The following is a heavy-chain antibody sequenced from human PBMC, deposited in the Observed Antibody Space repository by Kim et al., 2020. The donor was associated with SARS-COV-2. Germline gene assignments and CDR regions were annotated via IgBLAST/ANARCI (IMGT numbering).Heavy chain of an antibody. CDR1: GFTFSSYS. D-gene: IGHD3-10*01. V-gene: IGHV3-21*01. J-gene: IGHJ6*02. Sequence: GGSLRLSCAASGFTFSSYSMNWVRQAPGKGLEWVSSISSSSSYIYYADSVKGRFTISRDNAKNSLYLQMNSLRAEDTAVYYCARGLRISRFGELSAKYYYYYGMDVWGQGTTVTVSS. CDR3: ARGLRISRFGELSAKYYYYYGMDV. CDR2: ISSSSSYI.